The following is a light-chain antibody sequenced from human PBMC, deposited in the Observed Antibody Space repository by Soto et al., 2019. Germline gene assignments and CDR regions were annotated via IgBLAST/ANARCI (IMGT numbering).Light chain of an antibody. CDR2: KAS. V-gene: IGKV1-5*03. J-gene: IGKJ1*01. CDR3: QNYNSYSEA. CDR1: QTISSW. Sequence: DIQMTQSPSSLSASVGDRVTITCRASQTISSWLAWYQQKPGKAPKLLIYKASTLKSGVPSRFSGSGSGTEFTLTISSLQPDDFATYYCQNYNSYSEACGQGTKLDI.